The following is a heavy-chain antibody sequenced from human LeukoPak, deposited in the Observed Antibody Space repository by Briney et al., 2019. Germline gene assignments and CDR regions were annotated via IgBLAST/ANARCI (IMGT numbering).Heavy chain of an antibody. CDR2: IRYDATTK. CDR1: GFTFSSSG. J-gene: IGHJ4*02. V-gene: IGHV3-30*02. CDR3: ARAQLDY. Sequence: PGGSLRLSCAASGFTFSSSGMHWVRQAPGRGLERVAFIRYDATTKYYAQYVRGRFTISRDNSKSTLGLQMNSLRAEDTAVYYCARAQLDYWGQGTLVTVSS.